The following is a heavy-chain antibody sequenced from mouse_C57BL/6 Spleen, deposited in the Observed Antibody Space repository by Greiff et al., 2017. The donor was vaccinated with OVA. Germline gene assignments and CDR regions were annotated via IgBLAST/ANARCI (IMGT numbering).Heavy chain of an antibody. CDR3: ARYYSNSLFDY. Sequence: QVQLKESGPELVKPGASVKISCKASGYAFSSSWMNWVKQRPGKGLEWIGRIYPGDGDTNYNGKFKGKATLTADKSSSTAYMQLSSLTSEDSAVYFCARYYSNSLFDYWGQGTTLTVSS. CDR2: IYPGDGDT. CDR1: GYAFSSSW. J-gene: IGHJ2*01. V-gene: IGHV1-82*01. D-gene: IGHD2-5*01.